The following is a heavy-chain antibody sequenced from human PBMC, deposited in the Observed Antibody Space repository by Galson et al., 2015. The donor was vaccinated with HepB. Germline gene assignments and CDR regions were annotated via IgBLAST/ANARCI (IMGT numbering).Heavy chain of an antibody. J-gene: IGHJ3*02. CDR1: GFTFSSYG. CDR2: ISYDGSNK. V-gene: IGHV3-30*18. Sequence: SLRLSCAASGFTFSSYGMHWVRQAPGKGLEWVEVISYDGSNKYYADSVKGRFTITRDNSKNTLYLQMNSLRAEDTAVYYCAKEGRHVNAFDIWGQGTMVTVSS. D-gene: IGHD3-10*01. CDR3: AKEGRHVNAFDI.